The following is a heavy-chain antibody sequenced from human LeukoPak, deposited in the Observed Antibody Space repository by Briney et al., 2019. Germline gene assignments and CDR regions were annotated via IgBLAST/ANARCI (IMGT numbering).Heavy chain of an antibody. CDR2: ISTYSDYT. V-gene: IGHV1-18*01. D-gene: IGHD3-22*01. CDR3: ARGLLLEAFSDY. J-gene: IGHJ4*02. Sequence: ASVKVSCEASGYTFISYGITWVRQAPGQGLEWMGWISTYSDYTNYAQMFQGRVTMATDTSTNTAYMELRSLRSDDTAVYYCARGLLLEAFSDYWGQGTLVTVSS. CDR1: GYTFISYG.